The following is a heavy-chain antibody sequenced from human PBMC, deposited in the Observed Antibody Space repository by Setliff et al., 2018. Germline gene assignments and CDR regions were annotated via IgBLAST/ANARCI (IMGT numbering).Heavy chain of an antibody. CDR2: IYYSGST. V-gene: IGHV4-39*07. CDR1: GGSISSGGYY. D-gene: IGHD1-26*01. CDR3: ARGPRYSGSYYVNY. Sequence: SETLSLTCTVSGGSISSGGYYWSWIRQPPGKGLEWIGSIYYSGSTYYKPSLKSRVTISVDTSKNKFSLNLSSVTAADTAVYYCARGPRYSGSYYVNYWGQGTLVTVSS. J-gene: IGHJ4*02.